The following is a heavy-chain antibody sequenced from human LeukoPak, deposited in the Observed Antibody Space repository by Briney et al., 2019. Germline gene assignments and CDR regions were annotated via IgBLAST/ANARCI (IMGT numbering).Heavy chain of an antibody. V-gene: IGHV3-66*02. CDR2: IYSGGST. Sequence: PGGSPRLSCAASGLTVSSDYMSWVRQAPGKGLEWVSVIYSGGSTYYADSVKGRFTVSRDNSKNTLSLQMNSLRVEDTAVYYCARGGGAFCGGDCYRNFDYWGQGTLVTVSS. J-gene: IGHJ4*02. CDR1: GLTVSSDY. D-gene: IGHD2-21*02. CDR3: ARGGGAFCGGDCYRNFDY.